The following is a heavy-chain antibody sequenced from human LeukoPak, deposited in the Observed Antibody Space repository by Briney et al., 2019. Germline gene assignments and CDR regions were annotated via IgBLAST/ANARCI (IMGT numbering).Heavy chain of an antibody. CDR2: IYYSGST. CDR1: GGTISSGDYY. Sequence: PSQTLSLTCTVSGGTISSGDYYWSWIRQPPGKGLEWIGYIYYSGSTYYNPSLKSRVSISVDTSKNQFSLQLNSVTPEDTAVYYCARDRVRSYYFDSWGQGTLVTVSS. CDR3: ARDRVRSYYFDS. D-gene: IGHD3-10*01. V-gene: IGHV4-30-4*01. J-gene: IGHJ4*02.